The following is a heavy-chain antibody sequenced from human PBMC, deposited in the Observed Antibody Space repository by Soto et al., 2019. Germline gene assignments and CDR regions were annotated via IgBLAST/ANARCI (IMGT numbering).Heavy chain of an antibody. CDR3: ARGGLYFDYVWGSYRYGYFDL. CDR1: GGAIGSPNFY. Sequence: TLSLTCRVSGGAIGSPNFYWGWIRQPPGKGLEWLGYVYYNGTTYYNPSLKSRVSISVDTSKNQFSLKLSSVSAADTAVYYCARGGLYFDYVWGSYRYGYFDLWGQGTLVIVS. J-gene: IGHJ4*02. CDR2: VYYNGTT. V-gene: IGHV4-31*03. D-gene: IGHD3-16*02.